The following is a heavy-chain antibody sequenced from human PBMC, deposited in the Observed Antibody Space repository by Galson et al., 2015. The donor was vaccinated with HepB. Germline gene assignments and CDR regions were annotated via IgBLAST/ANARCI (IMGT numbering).Heavy chain of an antibody. Sequence: SLRLSCAASGFTFSGYGMHWVRQAPGKGLEWVAVIWYDGSNKYYADSVKGRFTISRDNSKNTLYLQMNSLRAEDTAVYYCASSEWDRPSDWGQGTLVTVSS. CDR2: IWYDGSNK. CDR3: ASSEWDRPSD. D-gene: IGHD1-26*01. V-gene: IGHV3-33*03. J-gene: IGHJ4*02. CDR1: GFTFSGYG.